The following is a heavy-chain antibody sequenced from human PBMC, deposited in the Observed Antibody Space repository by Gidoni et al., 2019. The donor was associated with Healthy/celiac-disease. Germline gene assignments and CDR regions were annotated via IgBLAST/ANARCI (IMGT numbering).Heavy chain of an antibody. CDR3: ARGPRRTNERYSSSWYLGRYYGMDV. Sequence: QVQLQQWGAGLLKPSETLSLTCAVYGGSFSGYYWRWLRQPPGKGLEWIGEINHSGSTNYNPSLKSRVTISVDTSKNQFSLKLSSVTAADTAVYYGARGPRRTNERYSSSWYLGRYYGMDVWGQGTTVTVSS. D-gene: IGHD6-13*01. J-gene: IGHJ6*02. CDR2: INHSGST. V-gene: IGHV4-34*01. CDR1: GGSFSGYY.